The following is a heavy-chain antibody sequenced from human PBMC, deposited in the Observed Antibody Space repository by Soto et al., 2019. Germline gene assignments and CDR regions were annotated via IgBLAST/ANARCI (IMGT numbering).Heavy chain of an antibody. CDR1: GFTFSDYT. Sequence: GGSLRLSCAASGFTFSDYTMNWVRQAPGKGLEWVSSISRSGIYLYNVDSVKGRFTISRDNAENSLYLQLNSLRAEDTAVYYCARAYYYDSSGYYDYWGQGTLVTVSS. V-gene: IGHV3-21*01. CDR3: ARAYYYDSSGYYDY. D-gene: IGHD3-22*01. CDR2: ISRSGIYL. J-gene: IGHJ4*02.